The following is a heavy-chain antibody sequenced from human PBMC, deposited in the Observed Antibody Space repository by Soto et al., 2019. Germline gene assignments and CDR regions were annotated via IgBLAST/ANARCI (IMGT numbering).Heavy chain of an antibody. CDR3: ARDSSGRANFDY. CDR1: GYTFTSYV. CDR2: TSAYIVT. V-gene: IGHV1-18*01. Sequence: QVQLVQSGGEVKKPGASVKVSCKASGYTFTSYVISLVRQAPGQGLEWMGWTSAYIVTNYAQKLQGRVTMNTDTSTSTAYMELRSLRSDDTAVYYCARDSSGRANFDYWGQGTLVTVSS. J-gene: IGHJ4*02. D-gene: IGHD6-19*01.